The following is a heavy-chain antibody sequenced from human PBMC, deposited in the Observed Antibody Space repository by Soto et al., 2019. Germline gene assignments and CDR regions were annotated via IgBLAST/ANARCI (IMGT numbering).Heavy chain of an antibody. V-gene: IGHV4-34*01. D-gene: IGHD3-10*01. CDR2: INHSGST. J-gene: IGHJ4*02. CDR3: ARGSPPPWYYYGSGSYYHLFDY. CDR1: GGSLSGYY. Sequence: SETLSLTCAVYGGSLSGYYWSWIRQPPGKGLEWIGEINHSGSTNYNPSLKSRVTISVDTSKNQFSLKLSSVTAADTAVYYCARGSPPPWYYYGSGSYYHLFDYWGQGTLVTVSS.